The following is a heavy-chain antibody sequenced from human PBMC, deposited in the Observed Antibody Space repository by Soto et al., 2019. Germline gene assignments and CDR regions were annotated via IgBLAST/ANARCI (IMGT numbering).Heavy chain of an antibody. CDR3: ARERRGRKQWLVRGFDY. D-gene: IGHD6-19*01. CDR2: INPNSGGT. CDR1: GYTFTGYY. V-gene: IGHV1-2*04. Sequence: QVQLVQSGAEVKKPGASVKVSCKASGYTFTGYYMHWVRQAPGQGLEWMGWINPNSGGTNYAQKFQGWVTMTRDTSISTAYMELSRLRSDDTAVYYCARERRGRKQWLVRGFDYWGQGTLVTVSS. J-gene: IGHJ4*02.